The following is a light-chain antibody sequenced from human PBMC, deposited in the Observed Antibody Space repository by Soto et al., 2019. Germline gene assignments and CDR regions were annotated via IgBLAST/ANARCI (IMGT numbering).Light chain of an antibody. CDR1: QGISSY. CDR3: QQLHTFPVT. V-gene: IGKV1-9*01. CDR2: ASS. J-gene: IGKJ5*01. Sequence: DIQLTPSPSFLSASVGDRVTITFRASQGISSYLAWYQQTPGKAPKLLIYASSTLQSGVPSRFSGSGSGTEFTLTISSLQPEDFATYYCQQLHTFPVTFGQGTRLEIK.